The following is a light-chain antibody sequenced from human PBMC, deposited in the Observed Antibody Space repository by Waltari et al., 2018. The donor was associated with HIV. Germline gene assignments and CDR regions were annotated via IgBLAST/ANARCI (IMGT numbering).Light chain of an antibody. Sequence: DIKLAHSPSSLSASIGDRLTITCQASQDISNYLNWYQHKPGKAPKLLIYDASNLQTGVPSRFSGSGSGTDFTFTITSLQPEDFATYYCQQFDHLPYTFGQGTRLEIK. V-gene: IGKV1-33*01. CDR2: DAS. J-gene: IGKJ2*01. CDR1: QDISNY. CDR3: QQFDHLPYT.